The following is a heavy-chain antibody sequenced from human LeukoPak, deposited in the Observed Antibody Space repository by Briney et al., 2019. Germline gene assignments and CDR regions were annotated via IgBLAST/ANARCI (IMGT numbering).Heavy chain of an antibody. D-gene: IGHD1-14*01. CDR2: IYYSGST. CDR1: GGSISSYY. Sequence: SETLSLTCTVSGGSISSYYWSWIRQPPGKGLEWIGYIYYSGSTNYNPSLKSRVTISVDTSKNQFSLKLSSVTAADTAVYYCARANHHGAPRLDYWGQGTLVTVSS. V-gene: IGHV4-59*01. J-gene: IGHJ4*02. CDR3: ARANHHGAPRLDY.